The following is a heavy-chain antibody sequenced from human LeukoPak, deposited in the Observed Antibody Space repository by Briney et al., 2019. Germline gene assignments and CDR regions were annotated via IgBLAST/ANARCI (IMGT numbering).Heavy chain of an antibody. Sequence: AEPLKISCSTSGYSFTTYWVAWVRQMPGKGLEWMGMISPGDFDTRCTPSFKGQVTISADKSISTVYLQWSSLKASDTAIYYCARHQGGMDVWGQGTTVTVSS. CDR2: ISPGDFDT. CDR3: ARHQGGMDV. CDR1: GYSFTTYW. J-gene: IGHJ6*02. V-gene: IGHV5-51*01.